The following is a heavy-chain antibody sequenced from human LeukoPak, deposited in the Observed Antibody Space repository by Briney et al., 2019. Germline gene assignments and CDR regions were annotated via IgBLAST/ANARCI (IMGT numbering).Heavy chain of an antibody. CDR2: ISYDGSNK. CDR3: ASTIQQLVSSFDY. V-gene: IGHV3-30-3*01. Sequence: PGGSLRLSCAASGFTFSSYAMHWVRQAPGKGLEWVAVISYDGSNKYYADSVKGRFTISRDNSKNTLYLQMNSLRAEDTAVYYCASTIQQLVSSFDYWGQGTLVTVSS. D-gene: IGHD6-13*01. J-gene: IGHJ4*02. CDR1: GFTFSSYA.